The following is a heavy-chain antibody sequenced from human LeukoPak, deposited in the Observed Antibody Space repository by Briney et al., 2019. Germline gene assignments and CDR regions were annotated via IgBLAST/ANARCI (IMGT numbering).Heavy chain of an antibody. CDR1: GFTLSTYW. Sequence: PGGSLRLSCVASGFTLSTYWMHWVRQAPGKGLVWVSRINGDGTTTTYADSVKGRFTTSRDNAKNTSYLQMNSLRAEDTAVYYCTRSYYGSGTYSQSDYWGQGTLVTVSS. J-gene: IGHJ4*02. CDR3: TRSYYGSGTYSQSDY. CDR2: INGDGTTT. V-gene: IGHV3-74*01. D-gene: IGHD3-10*01.